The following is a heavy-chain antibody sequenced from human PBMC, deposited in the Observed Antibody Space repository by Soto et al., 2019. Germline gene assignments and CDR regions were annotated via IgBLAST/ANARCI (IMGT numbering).Heavy chain of an antibody. CDR2: IYSGGST. Sequence: GGSLRLSCAASGSTVSSNYMSWVRQAPGKGLEWVSVIYSGGSTYYADSVKGRFTISRHNSKNTLYLQMNSLRAEDTAVYYCARDWYNWNYLVGNYYYYMDVWGKGTTVTVSS. CDR1: GSTVSSNY. CDR3: ARDWYNWNYLVGNYYYYMDV. D-gene: IGHD1-7*01. V-gene: IGHV3-53*04. J-gene: IGHJ6*03.